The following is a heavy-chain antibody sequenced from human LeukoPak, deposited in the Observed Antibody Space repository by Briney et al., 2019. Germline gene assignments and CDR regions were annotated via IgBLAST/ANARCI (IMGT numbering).Heavy chain of an antibody. CDR2: ISAYNGNT. D-gene: IGHD6-19*01. Sequence: GASVKVSCKASGGTFSSYAISWVRQAPGQGLEWMGWISAYNGNTNYAQKLQGRVTMTTDTSTSTAYMELRSLRSDDTAVYYCARVPRVGIAVAGTVDYWGQGTLVTVSS. CDR1: GGTFSSYA. V-gene: IGHV1-18*01. CDR3: ARVPRVGIAVAGTVDY. J-gene: IGHJ4*02.